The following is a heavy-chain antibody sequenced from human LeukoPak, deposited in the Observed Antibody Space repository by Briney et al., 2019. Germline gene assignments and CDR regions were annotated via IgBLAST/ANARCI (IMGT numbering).Heavy chain of an antibody. CDR1: GFTFSSYS. J-gene: IGHJ4*02. CDR2: ISSSSSYI. Sequence: PGGSLRLSCAASGFTFSSYSMNWVRQAPGKGLEWVSSISSSSSYIYYADSVKGRFTISRDNAKNSLYLQMNSLRAEDTAVYYCARERWFGESGGYWGQGTLVTVSS. CDR3: ARERWFGESGGY. V-gene: IGHV3-21*01. D-gene: IGHD3-10*01.